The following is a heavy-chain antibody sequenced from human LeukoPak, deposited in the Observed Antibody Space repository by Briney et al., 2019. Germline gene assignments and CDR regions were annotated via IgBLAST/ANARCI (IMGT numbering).Heavy chain of an antibody. CDR1: GYTFTSYY. V-gene: IGHV1-46*01. J-gene: IGHJ3*02. CDR3: ARDRVIVGANDAFDI. CDR2: ITTIGGTT. Sequence: GSLKVSCKASGYTFTSYYMHWVRQAPGQGLEWMGIITTIGGTTSYAQTFQGRVTMTRDTSTSTVYMELSSLRSEDTAVYYCARDRVIVGANDAFDIWGQGTIVTSST. D-gene: IGHD1-26*01.